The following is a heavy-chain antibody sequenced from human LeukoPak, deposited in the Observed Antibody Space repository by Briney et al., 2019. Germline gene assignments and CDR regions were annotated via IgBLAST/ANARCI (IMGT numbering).Heavy chain of an antibody. CDR2: MHPSGST. CDR1: GFTFSNAW. J-gene: IGHJ4*02. V-gene: IGHV4-4*07. CDR3: ARDGGSGWYDY. Sequence: GSLRLSCAASGFTFSNAWMSWVRQAPGKGLEWVGRMHPSGSTNYNPSLKSRLTVSLDTSKNQFFLKLTSVTAADTAIYYCARDGGSGWYDYWGQGTRVTVSS. D-gene: IGHD6-19*01.